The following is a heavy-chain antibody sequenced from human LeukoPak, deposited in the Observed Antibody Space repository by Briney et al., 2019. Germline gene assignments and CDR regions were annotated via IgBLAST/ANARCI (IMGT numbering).Heavy chain of an antibody. Sequence: ASVKVSCKASGYTFTSYDINWVRQATGQGLEWMGWMNPNSGNTGYAQKFQGRVTMTRNTSISTAYMELSSLRSEDTAVYYCARGTYSSGWYSPLPLYYYYYGMDVWSQGTTVTVSS. CDR2: MNPNSGNT. CDR3: ARGTYSSGWYSPLPLYYYYYGMDV. D-gene: IGHD6-19*01. CDR1: GYTFTSYD. V-gene: IGHV1-8*01. J-gene: IGHJ6*02.